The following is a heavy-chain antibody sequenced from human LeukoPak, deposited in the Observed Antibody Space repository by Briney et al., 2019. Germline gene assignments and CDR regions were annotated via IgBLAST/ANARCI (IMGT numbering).Heavy chain of an antibody. Sequence: GGSLRLSCAASGFTFSSYGMHWVRQAPGKGLEWVAVIWYDGSNKYYADSVKGRFTISRDNSKNTLYLQMNSLRAEDTAVYYCARDIGGSGWHRVANYYYGMDVWGQGTTVTVSS. D-gene: IGHD6-19*01. J-gene: IGHJ6*02. CDR1: GFTFSSYG. CDR3: ARDIGGSGWHRVANYYYGMDV. V-gene: IGHV3-33*01. CDR2: IWYDGSNK.